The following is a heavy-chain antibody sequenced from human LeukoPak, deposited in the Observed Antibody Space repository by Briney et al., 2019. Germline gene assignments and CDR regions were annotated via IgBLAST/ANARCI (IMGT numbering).Heavy chain of an antibody. CDR3: ARDRGSHYYGSGSKNAFDI. D-gene: IGHD3-10*01. CDR1: GGSISSYY. J-gene: IGHJ3*02. Sequence: SETLSLTCTVSGGSISSYYWSWIRQPPGKGLEWIGYIYYSGSTNYNPSLKSRVTISVDTSKNQFSLKLSSVTAADTAVYYCARDRGSHYYGSGSKNAFDIWGQGTMVTVSS. V-gene: IGHV4-59*01. CDR2: IYYSGST.